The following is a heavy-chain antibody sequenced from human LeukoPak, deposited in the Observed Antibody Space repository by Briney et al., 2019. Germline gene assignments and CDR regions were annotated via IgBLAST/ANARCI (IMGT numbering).Heavy chain of an antibody. D-gene: IGHD4-17*01. CDR1: GYTFTSYG. Sequence: ASVKVSCKASGYTFTSYGISWVRQAPGQGLEWMGWISAYNGNTNYAQKLQGRVTMTTDTSTSTAYMELRGLRSDDTAVYYCARDLLTYGDYGYWGQGTLVTVSS. V-gene: IGHV1-18*04. CDR3: ARDLLTYGDYGY. J-gene: IGHJ4*02. CDR2: ISAYNGNT.